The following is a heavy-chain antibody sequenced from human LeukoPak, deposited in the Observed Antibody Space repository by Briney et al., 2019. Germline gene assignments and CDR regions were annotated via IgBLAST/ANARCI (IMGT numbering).Heavy chain of an antibody. Sequence: SGGSLRLSCAASGFTFSTFTMHWVRQALGKGLEWVAVISYDGSNKNYADSVKGRFTISRDNSKNTLYLQMNSLRGEDTALYYCARQDDYSFDYWGQGTLVPVSS. CDR3: ARQDDYSFDY. CDR2: ISYDGSNK. V-gene: IGHV3-30*04. CDR1: GFTFSTFT. D-gene: IGHD4-11*01. J-gene: IGHJ4*02.